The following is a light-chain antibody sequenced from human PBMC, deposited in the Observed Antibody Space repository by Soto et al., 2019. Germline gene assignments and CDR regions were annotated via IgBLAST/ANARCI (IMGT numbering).Light chain of an antibody. J-gene: IGKJ1*01. CDR1: QTISSW. CDR2: KAS. CDR3: QHYNSYSEA. V-gene: IGKV1-5*03. Sequence: DIQMTQSPSTLSGSVGDRVTITCRASQTISSWLAWYQQKPGKAPKLLIYKASTLKSGVPSRFSGSGSGTEFTLTISCLQPDDFATYYCQHYNSYSEAFGKGTKVDLK.